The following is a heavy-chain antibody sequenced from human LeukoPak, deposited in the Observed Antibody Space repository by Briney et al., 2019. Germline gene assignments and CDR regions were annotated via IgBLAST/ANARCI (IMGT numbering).Heavy chain of an antibody. CDR2: ISAYNGNT. Sequence: ASVKVSCKASGYTFTSYGISWERQAPGQGLEWMGWISAYNGNTNYAQKLQGRVTMTTDTSTSTAYMELRSLRSDDTAVYYCARSEYYYDSSGYSYYYYGMDVWGQGTTVTVCS. V-gene: IGHV1-18*01. D-gene: IGHD3-22*01. CDR3: ARSEYYYDSSGYSYYYYGMDV. CDR1: GYTFTSYG. J-gene: IGHJ6*02.